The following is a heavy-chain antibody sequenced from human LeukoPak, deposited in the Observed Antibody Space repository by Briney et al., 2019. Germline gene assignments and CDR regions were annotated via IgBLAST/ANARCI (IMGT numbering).Heavy chain of an antibody. CDR1: GFTFSNFQ. CDR3: ARGPRGYSYPPSDY. J-gene: IGHJ4*02. Sequence: PGGSLRLSCAASGFTFSNFQMHWIRQPPVKGLEWIGEINHSGSTNYNPSLKCRVAISVDTSKNQFSLKLSSVTAADTAVYYCARGPRGYSYPPSDYWGQGTLVTVSS. V-gene: IGHV4-34*01. CDR2: INHSGST. D-gene: IGHD5-18*01.